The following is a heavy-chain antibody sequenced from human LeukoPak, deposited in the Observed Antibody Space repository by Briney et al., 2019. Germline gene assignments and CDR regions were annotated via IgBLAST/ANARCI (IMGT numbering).Heavy chain of an antibody. Sequence: ASVKVSCKASGGTFSSYAISWVRQAPGQGLEWMGGIIPIFGTANYAQKLQGRVTMTTDTSTSTAYMELRSLRSDDTAVYYCARDPKAANLEAFDYWGQGTLVTVSS. CDR2: IIPIFGTA. CDR1: GGTFSSYA. V-gene: IGHV1-69*05. J-gene: IGHJ4*02. D-gene: IGHD2-15*01. CDR3: ARDPKAANLEAFDY.